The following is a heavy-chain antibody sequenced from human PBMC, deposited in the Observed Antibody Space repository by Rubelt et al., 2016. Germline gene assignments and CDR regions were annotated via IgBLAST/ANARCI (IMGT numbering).Heavy chain of an antibody. CDR3: ARALETWADFAYFHY. J-gene: IGHJ4*02. CDR1: GFTFSSYA. D-gene: IGHD3-16*01. V-gene: IGHV3-23*01. CDR2: ISGGGDST. Sequence: EVQLLESGGGLVQPGGSLRLSCAASGFTFSSYATTWVRQAPGKGLEWVSVISGGGDSTYYADSVKGRFTISRDSSKNTLYLQMNGLRAEDTAVYYCARALETWADFAYFHYWGQGTLVTVSS.